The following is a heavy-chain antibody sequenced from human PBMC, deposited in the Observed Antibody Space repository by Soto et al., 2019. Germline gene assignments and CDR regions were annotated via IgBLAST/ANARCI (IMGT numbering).Heavy chain of an antibody. CDR3: VKNGAYALDY. J-gene: IGHJ4*02. CDR1: GYSISSGYY. Sequence: PSETLSLTCDVSGYSISSGYYWGWIRQPPGKGLECIGCMLNSGSTNYAPSLESRVTMSVDKSKNQFSLKLNSVTAADTAVYYCVKNGAYALDYWGQGTLVTVSS. D-gene: IGHD4-17*01. V-gene: IGHV4-38-2*01. CDR2: MLNSGST.